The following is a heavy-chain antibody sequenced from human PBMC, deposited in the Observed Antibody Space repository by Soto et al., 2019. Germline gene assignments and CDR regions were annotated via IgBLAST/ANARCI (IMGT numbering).Heavy chain of an antibody. D-gene: IGHD6-13*01. V-gene: IGHV4-4*02. Sequence: TLSLTCDVSGVSIDSGYWWGWVRQPPGKDLEWLGDMSHGGSTYYNPSLKSRVTISVDTSKNQFSLKLSSVTAADTAVYYCARQSVAAAGTYWFDPWGQGTLVTVSS. CDR3: ARQSVAAAGTYWFDP. J-gene: IGHJ5*02. CDR2: MSHGGST. CDR1: GVSIDSGYW.